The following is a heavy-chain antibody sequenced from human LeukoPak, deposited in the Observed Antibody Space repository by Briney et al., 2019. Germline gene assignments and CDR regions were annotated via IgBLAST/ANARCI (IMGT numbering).Heavy chain of an antibody. Sequence: SETLSLTCTVSGDSIYRSNYYWGWIRQPPTKGLEWIGSIYYNGGTYYNPSLKSRVTIFVDTSKNQFSLTVSSVTAADTAVYYCARRGYCSSTSCYECWFDPWGQGTLVTVSS. V-gene: IGHV4-39*01. CDR3: ARRGYCSSTSCYECWFDP. CDR1: GDSIYRSNYY. CDR2: IYYNGGT. J-gene: IGHJ5*02. D-gene: IGHD2-2*01.